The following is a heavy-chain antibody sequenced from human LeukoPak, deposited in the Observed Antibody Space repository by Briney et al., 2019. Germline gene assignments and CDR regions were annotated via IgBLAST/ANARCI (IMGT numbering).Heavy chain of an antibody. J-gene: IGHJ4*02. CDR1: GFTFSNYA. CDR2: INGNGGNT. D-gene: IGHD3-10*01. CDR3: AKGPLVQFDY. Sequence: GGSLRLSCAASGFTFSNYAMNWVRQAPGKGLKWVSAINGNGGNTYYAASVKGRFTISRDNSKNTLSLQMNSLRAEDTAVYYCAKGPLVQFDYWGQGTLVTVSS. V-gene: IGHV3-23*01.